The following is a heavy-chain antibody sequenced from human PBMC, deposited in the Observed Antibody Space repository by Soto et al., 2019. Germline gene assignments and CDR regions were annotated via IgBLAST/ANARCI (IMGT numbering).Heavy chain of an antibody. CDR3: TRAYYYDSSGYYPYNWFDP. Sequence: EVQLVESGGGLVQTGGSLKLSCAASGFTFSGSAMHWVRKASGKGLEWVGRIRSKANSYATAYAASVKGRFTIPRDDSKNTAYLQMNSLKTEDTAVYYCTRAYYYDSSGYYPYNWFDPWGQGTLVTVSS. J-gene: IGHJ5*02. CDR2: IRSKANSYAT. D-gene: IGHD3-22*01. CDR1: GFTFSGSA. V-gene: IGHV3-73*02.